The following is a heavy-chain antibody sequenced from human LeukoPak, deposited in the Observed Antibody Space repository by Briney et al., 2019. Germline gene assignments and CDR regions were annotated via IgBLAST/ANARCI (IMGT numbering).Heavy chain of an antibody. J-gene: IGHJ4*02. D-gene: IGHD3-22*01. CDR2: IYYSGST. CDR1: GGSISSHY. Sequence: SETLSLTCTVSGGSISSHYWSWIRQPPGKGLEWIGYIYYSGSTNYNPSLKSRVTISVDTSKNQFSLKLSSVTAADTAVYYCARAPRRGRYYDSSGYLDYWGQGTLVTVSS. CDR3: ARAPRRGRYYDSSGYLDY. V-gene: IGHV4-59*11.